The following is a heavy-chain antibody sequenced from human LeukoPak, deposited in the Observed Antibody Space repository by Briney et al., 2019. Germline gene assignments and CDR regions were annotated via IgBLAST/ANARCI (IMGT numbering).Heavy chain of an antibody. V-gene: IGHV4-39*02. J-gene: IGHJ4*02. D-gene: IGHD1-7*01. Sequence: PSETLSLICSVSGGSIASGSYYWGWVRQSPGKGLDWIGSVHYNGNTYYNPSLNNRVTMSADTSMNQFSLRLSPVTAADTAVYFCVRDTGNFEIDYWGQGTLVTVSS. CDR3: VRDTGNFEIDY. CDR1: GGSIASGSYY. CDR2: VHYNGNT.